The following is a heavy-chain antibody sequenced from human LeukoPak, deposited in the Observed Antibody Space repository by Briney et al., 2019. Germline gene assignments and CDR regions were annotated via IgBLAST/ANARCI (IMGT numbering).Heavy chain of an antibody. J-gene: IGHJ5*02. CDR1: GGSFSGYY. CDR2: INHSGST. CDR3: ASFSYGDYMGWFDP. Sequence: PSETLSLTCAVYGGSFSGYYWSWIRQPPGKGLEWIGEINHSGSTNYNPSLKSRVTISVDTSKNQFSLKLSSVTAADTAVYYCASFSYGDYMGWFDPWGQGTLVTVSS. V-gene: IGHV4-34*01. D-gene: IGHD4-17*01.